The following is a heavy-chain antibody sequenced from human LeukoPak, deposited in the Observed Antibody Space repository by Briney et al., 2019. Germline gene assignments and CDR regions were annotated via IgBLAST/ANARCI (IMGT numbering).Heavy chain of an antibody. J-gene: IGHJ4*02. V-gene: IGHV3-7*03. D-gene: IGHD3-10*01. Sequence: PGGSLRLSCAASGFTFSSYWMSWVRQAPGKGLEWVANIKQDGSEKYYVDSVKGRFTISRDNAKNSLYLQMNSLRAEDTAIYYCAKDLRTYGSGIYRLPTVIFNYWGQGTLVTVSS. CDR1: GFTFSSYW. CDR3: AKDLRTYGSGIYRLPTVIFNY. CDR2: IKQDGSEK.